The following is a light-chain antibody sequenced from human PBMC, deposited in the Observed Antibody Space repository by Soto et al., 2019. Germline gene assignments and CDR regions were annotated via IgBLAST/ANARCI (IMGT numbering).Light chain of an antibody. J-gene: IGKJ4*01. Sequence: DIQMTQSPSSLSASVGDRVSTTCQASQDITDYLNWCQQKSGKAPNLLIYDASNLETGVPSRFSGSESGTDFTFTISSLQPEDIATYKYHNLPPLTFGGGTKVDIK. V-gene: IGKV1-33*01. CDR1: QDITDY. CDR2: DAS. CDR3: YKYHNLPPLT.